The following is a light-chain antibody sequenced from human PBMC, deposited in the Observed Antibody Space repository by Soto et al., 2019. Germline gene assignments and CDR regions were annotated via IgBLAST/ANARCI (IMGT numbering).Light chain of an antibody. Sequence: DIQMAQSPSTLSASVGDRITITCRASQSLSRWLAWYQQKPGKAPKLLIYDASDLQSGVPSRFSGSGSATEFTLSISSLQPDDFANSYCLQYNSCQLTFGGGTKVEIK. CDR1: QSLSRW. J-gene: IGKJ4*01. CDR2: DAS. V-gene: IGKV1-5*01. CDR3: LQYNSCQLT.